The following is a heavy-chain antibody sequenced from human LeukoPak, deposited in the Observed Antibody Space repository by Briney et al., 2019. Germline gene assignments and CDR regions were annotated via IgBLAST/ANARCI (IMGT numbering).Heavy chain of an antibody. CDR2: ISGSGGST. CDR3: AKGGYGADYYGMDV. V-gene: IGHV3-23*01. Sequence: GGSLRLSCAASGFTFSSYAMSWVRQAPEKGLEWVSAISGSGGSTYYADSVKGRFTISRDNSKNTLYLQMNSLRAEDTAVYYCAKGGYGADYYGMDVWGQGTTVTVSS. D-gene: IGHD4-17*01. CDR1: GFTFSSYA. J-gene: IGHJ6*02.